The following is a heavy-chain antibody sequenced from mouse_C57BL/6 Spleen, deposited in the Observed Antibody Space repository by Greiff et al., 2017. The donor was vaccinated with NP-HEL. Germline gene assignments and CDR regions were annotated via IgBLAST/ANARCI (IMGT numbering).Heavy chain of an antibody. J-gene: IGHJ3*01. CDR2: IYPRSGNT. V-gene: IGHV1-81*01. D-gene: IGHD2-2*01. CDR3: ARGYGYDGPWFAY. Sequence: VQLQQSGAELARPGASVKLSCKASGYTFTSYGISWVKQRTGQGLEWIGEIYPRSGNTYYNEKFKGKATLTADKSSSTAYMELRSLTSEDSAVYFCARGYGYDGPWFAYWGQGTLVTVSA. CDR1: GYTFTSYG.